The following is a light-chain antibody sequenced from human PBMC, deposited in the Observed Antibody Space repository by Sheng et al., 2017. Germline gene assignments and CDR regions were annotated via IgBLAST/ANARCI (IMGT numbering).Light chain of an antibody. J-gene: IGLJ2*01. Sequence: QPVLTQSSSALLPGILGQGHLHSEQRAHELRHRMASAAAREGPWSLMRVETSGNYIRGSGVPDRFSGSSSGADRYLTISNLQSEDEADYYCETWDSNAVVFGGGTKVTVL. V-gene: IGLV4-60*03. CDR1: RAHELR. CDR2: VETSGNY. CDR3: ETWDSNAVV.